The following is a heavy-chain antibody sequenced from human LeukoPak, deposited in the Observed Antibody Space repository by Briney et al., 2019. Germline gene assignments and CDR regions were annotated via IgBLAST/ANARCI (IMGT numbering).Heavy chain of an antibody. Sequence: GGSLRLSCAATGFTFSNYAIHWGRQAPGKGLEWVAFISDDGSRQHYADSVKGRFTISREDAKNSFYLQMNSLRAGDTAVYYCARGDCSGGSCSSMDVWGHGTTVTVSS. CDR3: ARGDCSGGSCSSMDV. D-gene: IGHD2-15*01. CDR2: ISDDGSRQ. V-gene: IGHV3-30*14. CDR1: GFTFSNYA. J-gene: IGHJ6*02.